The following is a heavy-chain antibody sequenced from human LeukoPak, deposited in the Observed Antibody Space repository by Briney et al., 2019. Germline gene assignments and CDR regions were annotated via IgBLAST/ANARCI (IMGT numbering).Heavy chain of an antibody. CDR2: ISGSGGST. CDR3: AKDRFYDTTTTGAFDI. J-gene: IGHJ3*02. Sequence: GGSLRLSCAASGCTFTSYAMSWVRQAPGKGLEWISAISGSGGSTYYADSVKGRFTISRDNSKNTLYLQMSSLRAEDTAVYYCAKDRFYDTTTTGAFDIWGQGTMVTVSS. D-gene: IGHD3-22*01. V-gene: IGHV3-23*01. CDR1: GCTFTSYA.